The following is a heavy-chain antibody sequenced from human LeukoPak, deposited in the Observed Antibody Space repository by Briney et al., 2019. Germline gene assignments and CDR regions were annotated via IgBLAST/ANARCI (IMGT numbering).Heavy chain of an antibody. J-gene: IGHJ4*02. V-gene: IGHV4-59*01. Sequence: SETLSLTCSVSGGSINNYYWSWIRRSPGQGLEWIGYIHYSGTTNYNPSFKGRLTISVDTSRDQFSLKLNSVTAADTAIYYCARDRRYRSGDNYYLHYFDSWGRGTLVTVSS. CDR3: ARDRRYRSGDNYYLHYFDS. CDR1: GGSINNYY. CDR2: IHYSGTT. D-gene: IGHD2-15*01.